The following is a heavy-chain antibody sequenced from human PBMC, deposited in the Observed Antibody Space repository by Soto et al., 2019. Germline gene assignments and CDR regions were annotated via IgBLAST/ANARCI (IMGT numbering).Heavy chain of an antibody. CDR3: VQVGGRILSNFFDE. D-gene: IGHD1-26*01. Sequence: EVQLLESGGGLVQPGGSLRLSCAASGFTFSSYAMNWVRQAPGKGLEWVSAISGSSGITYYADSVKGRFTISGDNSNNTRYLQMNSLRAQDTAVYYCVQVGGRILSNFFDEWGQGPLVTVS. CDR1: GFTFSSYA. J-gene: IGHJ4*02. CDR2: ISGSSGIT. V-gene: IGHV3-23*01.